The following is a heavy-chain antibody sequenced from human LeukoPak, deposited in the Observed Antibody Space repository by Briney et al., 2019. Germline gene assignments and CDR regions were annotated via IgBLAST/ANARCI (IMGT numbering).Heavy chain of an antibody. V-gene: IGHV3-33*01. Sequence: GGSLRLSCAASGFTFSSYGMHWVRQAPGKGLEWVAVIWYDGSNKYYADSVKGRFTISRDNSKNTLYLQMNSLRAEGTAVYYCARAYPTTVTTPYYFDYWGQGTLVPVSS. CDR1: GFTFSSYG. D-gene: IGHD4-17*01. J-gene: IGHJ4*02. CDR3: ARAYPTTVTTPYYFDY. CDR2: IWYDGSNK.